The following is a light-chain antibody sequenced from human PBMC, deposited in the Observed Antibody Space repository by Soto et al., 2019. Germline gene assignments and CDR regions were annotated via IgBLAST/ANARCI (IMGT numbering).Light chain of an antibody. V-gene: IGKV1-5*01. CDR1: QSINNW. CDR2: DSS. J-gene: IGKJ1*01. CDR3: QQYSDCSPRT. Sequence: DIQMTQSPSTLSASVGDRVTITCRASQSINNWLAWYQQKPGKAPNLLISDSSDLQSGVPSRFSGSGSGTEFTLTISSLQPDDFATYYCQQYSDCSPRTFAQGTKVEIK.